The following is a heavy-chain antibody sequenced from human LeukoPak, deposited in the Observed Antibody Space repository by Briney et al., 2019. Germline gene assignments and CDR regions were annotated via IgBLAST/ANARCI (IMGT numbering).Heavy chain of an antibody. J-gene: IGHJ5*02. CDR2: INPNSGGT. Sequence: ASVKVSCKASGYTFTSYYMHWVRQAPGQGLEWMGWINPNSGGTNYAQKFQGRVTMTRDTSINTAYMELRSLISDDTAVYYCASRYSGSPAGVDPWGQGTLVTVSS. CDR3: ASRYSGSPAGVDP. CDR1: GYTFTSYY. D-gene: IGHD1-26*01. V-gene: IGHV1-2*02.